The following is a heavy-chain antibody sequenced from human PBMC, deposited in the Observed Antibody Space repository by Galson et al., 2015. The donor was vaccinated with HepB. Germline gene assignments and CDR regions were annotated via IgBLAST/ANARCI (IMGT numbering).Heavy chain of an antibody. Sequence: QSGAEVKKPGESLKISCKGSGYSFTSYWIGWVRQMPGKGLEWMGIIYPGDSDTRYSPSFQGQVTISADKSISTAYLQWSSLKASDTAMYYCARIKYYYGSGSYLYNWFDPWGQGTLVTVSS. CDR2: IYPGDSDT. J-gene: IGHJ5*02. D-gene: IGHD3-10*01. CDR3: ARIKYYYGSGSYLYNWFDP. V-gene: IGHV5-51*01. CDR1: GYSFTSYW.